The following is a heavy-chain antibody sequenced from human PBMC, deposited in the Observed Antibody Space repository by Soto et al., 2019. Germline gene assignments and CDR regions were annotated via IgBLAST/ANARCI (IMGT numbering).Heavy chain of an antibody. CDR3: AKDPRHSGYDFLVYFDY. CDR2: ISGSGGST. Sequence: EVQLLESGGGLVQPGGSLRLSCAASGFTFSSYAMSWVRQAPGKGLEWVSAISGSGGSTYYADSVKGRFTISRDNSKNTLYLQMNSLRAEDTAVYYCAKDPRHSGYDFLVYFDYWGQGTLVTVSS. CDR1: GFTFSSYA. J-gene: IGHJ4*02. D-gene: IGHD5-12*01. V-gene: IGHV3-23*01.